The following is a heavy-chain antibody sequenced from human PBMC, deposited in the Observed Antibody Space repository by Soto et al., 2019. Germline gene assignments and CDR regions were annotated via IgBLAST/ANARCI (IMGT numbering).Heavy chain of an antibody. J-gene: IGHJ6*02. V-gene: IGHV1-69*13. CDR3: ARVQQQPTPKDNYYYYGMDV. CDR2: IIPIFGTA. D-gene: IGHD6-13*01. CDR1: GGTFSSYA. Sequence: SVNVSCKASGGTFSSYAISWVRQAPGQGLEWMGGIIPIFGTANYAQKFQGRVTITADESTSTAYMELSSLRSEDTAVYYCARVQQQPTPKDNYYYYGMDVWGQGTTVTVSS.